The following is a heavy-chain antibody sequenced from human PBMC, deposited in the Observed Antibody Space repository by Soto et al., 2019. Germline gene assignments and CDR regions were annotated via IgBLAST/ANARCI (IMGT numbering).Heavy chain of an antibody. D-gene: IGHD2-21*02. CDR3: GRDDGIAYCGGDCYS. CDR1: GGTFSSYT. CDR2: IIPILGIA. Sequence: QVQLVQSGAEVKKPGSSVKVSCKASGGTFSSYTISWVRQAPVKGLEWMGRIIPILGIANYAQKLQGRVTITADESTSTAYMELSSLISAETAVYYCGRDDGIAYCGGDCYSWGQGTLVTFS. J-gene: IGHJ4*02. V-gene: IGHV1-69*02.